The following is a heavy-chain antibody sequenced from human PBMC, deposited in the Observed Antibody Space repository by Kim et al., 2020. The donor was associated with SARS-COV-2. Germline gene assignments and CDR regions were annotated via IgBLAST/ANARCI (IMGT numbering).Heavy chain of an antibody. D-gene: IGHD2-15*01. Sequence: SETLSLTCAVYGGSFSGYYWSWIRQPPGKGLEWIGEINHSGSTNYNPSLKSRVTISVDTSKNQFSLKLSSVTAADTAVYYCARGEDIVVVVAALLYRRTPSLYFDYWGQGTLVTVSS. V-gene: IGHV4-34*01. CDR2: INHSGST. J-gene: IGHJ4*02. CDR3: ARGEDIVVVVAALLYRRTPSLYFDY. CDR1: GGSFSGYY.